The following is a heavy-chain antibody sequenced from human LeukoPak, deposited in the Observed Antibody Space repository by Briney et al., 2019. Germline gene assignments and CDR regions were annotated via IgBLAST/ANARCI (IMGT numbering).Heavy chain of an antibody. CDR3: AKALSGYYRFDY. CDR1: GFTFSSYA. Sequence: GGSLRLSCAASGFTFSSYAMSWARQAPGKGLEWVSAISGSGGSTYYADSVKGRFTISRDNSKNTLYLQMNSLRAEDTAVYYCAKALSGYYRFDYWGQGTLVTVSS. D-gene: IGHD3-22*01. J-gene: IGHJ4*02. CDR2: ISGSGGST. V-gene: IGHV3-23*01.